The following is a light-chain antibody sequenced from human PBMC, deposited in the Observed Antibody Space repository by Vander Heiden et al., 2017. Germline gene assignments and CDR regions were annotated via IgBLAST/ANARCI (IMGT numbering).Light chain of an antibody. Sequence: QSVLTQPPSVSAAPGQKVTISCSGSSSNIGHNYVSWYQQLPGTAPKLLIYDNKKRPSGIPDRFSGSKSGTSATLGITGLQTGDEADYYCGTWDSSMSAVFGGGTKLTVL. J-gene: IGLJ2*01. V-gene: IGLV1-51*01. CDR2: DNK. CDR1: SSNIGHNY. CDR3: GTWDSSMSAV.